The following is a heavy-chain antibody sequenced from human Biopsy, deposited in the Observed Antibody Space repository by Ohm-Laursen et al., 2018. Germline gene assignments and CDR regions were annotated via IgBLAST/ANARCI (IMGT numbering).Heavy chain of an antibody. CDR2: LNPVSGNS. J-gene: IGHJ5*02. CDR1: GYTFTSYD. CDR3: GRAVRNQLLTDP. V-gene: IGHV1-8*01. D-gene: IGHD1-7*01. Sequence: GASAKVSCKASGYTFTSYDITWVRQASGQGPEWIGWLNPVSGNSNFGQKFRGRVTVTSGTSISTAYMELSGLTSDDTATYYCGRAVRNQLLTDPWGQGTLVTVTS.